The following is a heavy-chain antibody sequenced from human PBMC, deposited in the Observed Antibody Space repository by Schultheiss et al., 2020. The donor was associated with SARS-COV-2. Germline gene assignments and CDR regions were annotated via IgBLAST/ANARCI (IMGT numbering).Heavy chain of an antibody. D-gene: IGHD3-3*01. CDR1: GGSISSYY. V-gene: IGHV4-59*12. CDR3: TRDLGWYYFDH. Sequence: SETLSLTCTVSGGSISSYYLSWIRQPPGKGLEWIGYICYSGSTNYNPSLKSRVTISVDTSKNQFSLKLSSVTAADTAVYYCTRDLGWYYFDHWGQGTLVTVSS. CDR2: ICYSGST. J-gene: IGHJ4*02.